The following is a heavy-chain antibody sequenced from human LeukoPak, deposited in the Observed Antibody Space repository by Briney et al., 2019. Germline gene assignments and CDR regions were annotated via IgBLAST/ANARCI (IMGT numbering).Heavy chain of an antibody. D-gene: IGHD3-9*01. V-gene: IGHV2-5*01. Sequence: SGPTLVNPTQILTLTCTFSGFSLSTSGVGVGWIRQPPGKALEWLALIYWNDDKRYSPSLKSRLTITKDTSKNQVVLTMTNMDPVDTATYYRAHIPSAFDWLLGIHFDYWGQGTLVTVSS. J-gene: IGHJ4*02. CDR1: GFSLSTSGVG. CDR2: IYWNDDK. CDR3: AHIPSAFDWLLGIHFDY.